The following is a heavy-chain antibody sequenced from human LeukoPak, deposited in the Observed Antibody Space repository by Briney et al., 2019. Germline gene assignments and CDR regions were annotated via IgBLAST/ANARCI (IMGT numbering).Heavy chain of an antibody. V-gene: IGHV3-15*01. J-gene: IGHJ4*02. Sequence: GGSLRLSCAAPGFTFSNAWMSWVRQAPGKELEWVGRIKSKTDGGTTDYAAPVKGRFTISRDDSKNTLYLQMNSLKTEDTAVYYCTTGLNYYDSSGYYSAFDYWGQGTLVTVSS. D-gene: IGHD3-22*01. CDR2: IKSKTDGGTT. CDR3: TTGLNYYDSSGYYSAFDY. CDR1: GFTFSNAW.